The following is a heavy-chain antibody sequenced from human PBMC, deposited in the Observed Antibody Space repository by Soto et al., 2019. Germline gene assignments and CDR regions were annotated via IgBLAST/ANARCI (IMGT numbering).Heavy chain of an antibody. CDR2: ISSSSSNI. CDR1: GFTFSTCS. J-gene: IGHJ4*02. CDR3: ARDNGYDAATLDY. D-gene: IGHD5-12*01. Sequence: EVQLVESGGGLVKPGGSLRLSRAASGFTFSTCSMNWVRQAPGKGLEWVSSISSSSSNIYYADSVKGRFTISRDNAKNSLYLQMNSLRADDTAVYYCARDNGYDAATLDYWGQGTLVTVSS. V-gene: IGHV3-21*02.